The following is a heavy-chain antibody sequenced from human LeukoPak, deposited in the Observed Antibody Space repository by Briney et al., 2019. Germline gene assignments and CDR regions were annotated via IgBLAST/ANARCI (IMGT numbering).Heavy chain of an antibody. CDR3: ARERYYDTSGYPRPFDY. CDR1: GFTFSSYW. CDR2: IKQDGSEK. J-gene: IGHJ4*02. V-gene: IGHV3-7*01. Sequence: GGSLRLSCAASGFTFSSYWMSWVRQAPGKGLEWVANIKQDGSEKYYVDSVKGRFTISRDNAKNSLYLQMNSLRAEDTAVYYCARERYYDTSGYPRPFDYWGQGTLVTVSS. D-gene: IGHD3-22*01.